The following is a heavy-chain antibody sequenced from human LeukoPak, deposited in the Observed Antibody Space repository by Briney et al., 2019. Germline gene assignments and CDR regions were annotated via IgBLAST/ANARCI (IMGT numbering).Heavy chain of an antibody. Sequence: GGSLRPSCAASGFTFSSYAMSWVRQAPGKGLEWVSAISGSGGSTYYADSVKGRFTISRDNSKNTLYLQMNRLRAEDTAVYYCAKDVGSGWLEGDAFDIWGQGTMVTVSS. V-gene: IGHV3-23*01. CDR3: AKDVGSGWLEGDAFDI. CDR1: GFTFSSYA. D-gene: IGHD6-19*01. CDR2: ISGSGGST. J-gene: IGHJ3*02.